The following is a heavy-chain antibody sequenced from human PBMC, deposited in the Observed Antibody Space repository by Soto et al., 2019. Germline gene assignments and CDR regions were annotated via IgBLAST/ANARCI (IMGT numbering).Heavy chain of an antibody. CDR3: VNGDYY. Sequence: EEQLVESGGGLVQPGGSLRLSCAASGFTFSNHVMNWVRQAPGRGLEWVSSINLDSNTFYADSVKVRFTISRDNSNDSLYLQITSLRADDTAVYYCVNGDYYVGQGTLVTVSS. J-gene: IGHJ4*02. V-gene: IGHV3-48*01. D-gene: IGHD4-17*01. CDR1: GFTFSNHV. CDR2: INLDSNT.